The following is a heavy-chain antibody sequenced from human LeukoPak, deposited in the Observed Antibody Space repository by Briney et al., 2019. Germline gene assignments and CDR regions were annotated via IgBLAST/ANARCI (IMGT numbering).Heavy chain of an antibody. CDR2: INPNSGGT. CDR1: GYTFTGYY. D-gene: IGHD3-22*01. CDR3: ARAEYYDTSGYCDY. Sequence: ASVKVSCKASGYTFTGYYMHWVRQAPGQGLEWMGWINPNSGGTHYVQKFQGRVTMTRDTSISTAYMELRGLSSDDMAVYYCARAEYYDTSGYCDYWGQGSLVTVSS. J-gene: IGHJ4*02. V-gene: IGHV1-2*02.